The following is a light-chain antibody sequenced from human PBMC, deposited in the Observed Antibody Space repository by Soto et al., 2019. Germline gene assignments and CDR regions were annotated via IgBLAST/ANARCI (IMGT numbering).Light chain of an antibody. Sequence: QSVLTQPASVSGSPGQSITISCTGSSSDVGGHNHVSWYQQHPGKAPKLIIYEVVNRPSGVSNRFSGSKSGNTASLTISGFQAEDEADYYCNSYTGSSTHVFGTGTKLTVL. CDR1: SSDVGGHNH. CDR3: NSYTGSSTHV. CDR2: EVV. V-gene: IGLV2-14*01. J-gene: IGLJ1*01.